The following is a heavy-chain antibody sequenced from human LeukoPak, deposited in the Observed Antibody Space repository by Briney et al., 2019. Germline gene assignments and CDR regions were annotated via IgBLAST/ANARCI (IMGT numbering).Heavy chain of an antibody. Sequence: SETLSLTCTVSSDSISSSYWSWIRQPPGKGLEWIGYICYSGSTNYNPSLKSRVAISVDTSKNQFSLKLNSVTAADTAVYYCARGYCSSTICFQYFHHWGQGTLVTVSS. CDR2: ICYSGST. J-gene: IGHJ1*01. CDR1: SDSISSSY. CDR3: ARGYCSSTICFQYFHH. D-gene: IGHD2-2*01. V-gene: IGHV4-59*01.